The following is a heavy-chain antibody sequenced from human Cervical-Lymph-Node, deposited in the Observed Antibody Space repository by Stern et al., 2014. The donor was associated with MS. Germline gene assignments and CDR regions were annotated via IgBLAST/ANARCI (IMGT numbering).Heavy chain of an antibody. CDR1: GYTFTGYN. V-gene: IGHV1-2*06. CDR3: ARGYNYAYEY. CDR2: IITSRGDT. Sequence: VQLEESGVEVKKPGASVKVSCKASGYTFTGYNMHWVRQAPGQGLEWMGRIITSRGDTYYAQKFQGRVTMTMDTSIDTAYMELSSLTFDDTALYYCARGYNYAYEYWGQGTLVTVSS. D-gene: IGHD5-18*01. J-gene: IGHJ4*02.